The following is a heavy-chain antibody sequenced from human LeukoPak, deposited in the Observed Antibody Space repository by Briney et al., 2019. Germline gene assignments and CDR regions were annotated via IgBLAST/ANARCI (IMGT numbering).Heavy chain of an antibody. D-gene: IGHD3-22*01. J-gene: IGHJ4*02. CDR1: GFTFSSYE. CDR3: ARRYYDRSGYYFDY. V-gene: IGHV3-48*03. Sequence: GGSLRLSCAASGFTFSSYEMTWVRQAPGKGLEWVSSISTTSDNMNYADSVKGRFTISRDNAKNSLFLQMNSLRAEDTSVYYCARRYYDRSGYYFDYWGQGTLVTVSS. CDR2: ISTTSDNM.